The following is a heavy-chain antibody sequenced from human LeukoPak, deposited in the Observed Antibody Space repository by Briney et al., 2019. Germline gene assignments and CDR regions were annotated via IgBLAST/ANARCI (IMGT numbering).Heavy chain of an antibody. CDR2: ISSSSYI. J-gene: IGHJ4*02. D-gene: IGHD6-13*01. CDR1: GFTFSSYS. Sequence: GGSLRLSCAASGFTFSSYSMNWVRQAPGKGLEWVSSISSSSYIYYADSVKGRFTISRDNAKNSLYLQMNSLRAEDTAVYYCARTEEIAAAALDYWGQGTLVTVSS. CDR3: ARTEEIAAAALDY. V-gene: IGHV3-21*01.